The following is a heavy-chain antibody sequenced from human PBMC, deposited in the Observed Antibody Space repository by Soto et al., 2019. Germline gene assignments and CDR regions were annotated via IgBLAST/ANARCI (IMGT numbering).Heavy chain of an antibody. CDR2: IYYSGST. D-gene: IGHD3-9*01. CDR1: GGSVSSGSYY. CDR3: ARGHYDILTGYIFDP. V-gene: IGHV4-61*01. Sequence: SETLSLTCTVSGGSVSSGSYYWSWIRQPPGKGLEWIGYIYYSGSTNYNPSLKSRVTISLDTSKNQFSLKLSSVTAADTAVYYCARGHYDILTGYIFDPWGQGTLVTVSS. J-gene: IGHJ5*02.